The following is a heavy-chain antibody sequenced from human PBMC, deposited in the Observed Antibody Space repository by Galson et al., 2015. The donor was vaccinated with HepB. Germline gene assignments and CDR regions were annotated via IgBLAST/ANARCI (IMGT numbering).Heavy chain of an antibody. CDR2: ISYDGSYK. J-gene: IGHJ4*02. Sequence: SLRLSCAASGFTFSSYAMHWVRQAPDKGLEWVALISYDGSYKSYADSVKGRLTVSRDNSKDTLYLQLNSMRTEDTAVYYCARELGAEPYWGQGTLVTVSS. D-gene: IGHD1-26*01. CDR3: ARELGAEPY. V-gene: IGHV3-30*04. CDR1: GFTFSSYA.